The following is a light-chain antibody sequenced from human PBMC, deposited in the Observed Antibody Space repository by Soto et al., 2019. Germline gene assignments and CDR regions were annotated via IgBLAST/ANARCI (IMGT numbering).Light chain of an antibody. CDR2: DAT. CDR1: QSISRW. Sequence: IQMTQSPSTLSASLGDRVTITCRASQSISRWFAWYQQKPGKAPKLLIHDATSLESGVPSRFSGSGSGTEFPLTISSLQPDDSATYYCQQYSSYCTFAQGTKVDIK. CDR3: QQYSSYCT. V-gene: IGKV1-5*01. J-gene: IGKJ1*01.